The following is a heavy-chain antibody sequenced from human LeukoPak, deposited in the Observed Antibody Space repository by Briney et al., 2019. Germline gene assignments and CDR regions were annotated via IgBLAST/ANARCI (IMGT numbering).Heavy chain of an antibody. V-gene: IGHV1-8*03. D-gene: IGHD3-3*01. Sequence: ASVKVSCKGSGYTFTSYDINWVRQATGQGLEWMGWMNPNSGNTGYAQKFQGRVTITRNTSISTAYMELSSLRSEDTAVYYCARVFRPSLTVFIIRGAFDIWGQGTMVTVSS. CDR3: ARVFRPSLTVFIIRGAFDI. CDR2: MNPNSGNT. J-gene: IGHJ3*02. CDR1: GYTFTSYD.